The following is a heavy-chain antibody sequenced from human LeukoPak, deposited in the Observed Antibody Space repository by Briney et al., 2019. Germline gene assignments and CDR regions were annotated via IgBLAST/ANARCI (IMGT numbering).Heavy chain of an antibody. CDR3: ARGEWLLKPNWFDP. D-gene: IGHD3-3*01. CDR2: INTDGTTT. CDR1: GFTFSSHW. Sequence: GGSLRLSCAASGFTFSSHWMHWVRQAPGKGLVWVSRINTDGTTTNYADSVKGRFTISRDNAKNSLYLQMNSLRAEDTAVYYCARGEWLLKPNWFDPWGQGTLVTVSS. V-gene: IGHV3-74*01. J-gene: IGHJ5*02.